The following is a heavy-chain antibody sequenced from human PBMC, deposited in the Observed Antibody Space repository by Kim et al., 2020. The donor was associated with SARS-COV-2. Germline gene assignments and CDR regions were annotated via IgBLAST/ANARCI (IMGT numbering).Heavy chain of an antibody. V-gene: IGHV3-30*18. CDR3: AKGPKVAAAEMDH. CDR2: ISYDGSNK. CDR1: GFTFSSYG. Sequence: GGSLRLSCAASGFTFSSYGMHWVRQAPGKGLEWVAVISYDGSNKYYADSVKGRFTISRDNSKNTLYLQMNSLRAEDTAVYYCAKGPKVAAAEMDHWGQGTLVTVSS. J-gene: IGHJ4*02. D-gene: IGHD6-13*01.